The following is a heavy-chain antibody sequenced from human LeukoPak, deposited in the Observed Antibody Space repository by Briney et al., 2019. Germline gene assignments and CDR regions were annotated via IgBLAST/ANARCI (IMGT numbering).Heavy chain of an antibody. Sequence: GGSLRLSCAASGFTFSSYPMSWVRQAPGKGLEWVSSISGSGGSAYYADSVKGRFTISRDNSKNTLYMQMNSLRAEDTAVYYCARNWNYVVFDYWGQGTLVTVSS. CDR2: ISGSGGSA. D-gene: IGHD1-7*01. CDR3: ARNWNYVVFDY. J-gene: IGHJ4*02. CDR1: GFTFSSYP. V-gene: IGHV3-23*01.